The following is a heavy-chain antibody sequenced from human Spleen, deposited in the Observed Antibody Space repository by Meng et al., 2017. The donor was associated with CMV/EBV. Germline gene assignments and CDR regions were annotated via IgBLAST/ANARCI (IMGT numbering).Heavy chain of an antibody. CDR1: FTFSSYG. Sequence: FTFSSYGMHWVRQARGKGLEWVAFIRYDGSNKYYADSVKSRFTISRDNSKNTLYLQMNSLRAEDTAVYYCAKEYCSSTSCYPNWFDPWGQGTLVTVSS. CDR2: IRYDGSNK. CDR3: AKEYCSSTSCYPNWFDP. V-gene: IGHV3-30*02. D-gene: IGHD2-2*01. J-gene: IGHJ5*02.